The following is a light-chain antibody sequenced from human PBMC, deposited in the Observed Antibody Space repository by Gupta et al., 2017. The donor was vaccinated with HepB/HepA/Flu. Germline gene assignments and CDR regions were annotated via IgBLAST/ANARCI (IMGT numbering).Light chain of an antibody. V-gene: IGLV7-46*01. CDR1: TGAVTTGHY. CDR3: LLSYTDTRPWV. Sequence: QAVVTQQPSLTVSTGGSVTLTGGSTTGAVTTGHYPYWFQLRPGQAPRTLIYDTNNKQSWTPDRFSGSLLGGKAALTLSGAQPEDEAVYYCLLSYTDTRPWVFGGGTKLNVL. J-gene: IGLJ3*02. CDR2: DTN.